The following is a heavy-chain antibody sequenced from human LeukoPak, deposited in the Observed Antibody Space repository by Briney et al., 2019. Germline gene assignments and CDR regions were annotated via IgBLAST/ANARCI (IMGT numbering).Heavy chain of an antibody. Sequence: GGSLRLSCEASGFILSRYSMNWVRQAPGKGLEWVSSVSTSSSYIYYADSVKGRFTISRDNAKKSLYLLMNSLRAEDTAVYYCAKGGDNYYGSGSYSDYWGQGTLVTVSS. D-gene: IGHD3-10*01. CDR1: GFILSRYS. V-gene: IGHV3-21*01. J-gene: IGHJ4*02. CDR2: VSTSSSYI. CDR3: AKGGDNYYGSGSYSDY.